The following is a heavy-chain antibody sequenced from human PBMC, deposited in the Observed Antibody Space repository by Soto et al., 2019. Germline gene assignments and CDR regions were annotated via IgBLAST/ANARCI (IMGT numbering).Heavy chain of an antibody. CDR3: ARGAGDPAAEYFQH. J-gene: IGHJ1*01. V-gene: IGHV4-30-2*01. CDR1: GGSISSGGYS. CDR2: IYHSGST. D-gene: IGHD7-27*01. Sequence: PSETLSLTCAVSGGSISSGGYSWSWIRQPPGKGLEWIGYIYHSGSTYYNPSLKSRVTISVDRSKNQFSLKLSSVTAADTAVYYCARGAGDPAAEYFQHWGQGTLVTVSS.